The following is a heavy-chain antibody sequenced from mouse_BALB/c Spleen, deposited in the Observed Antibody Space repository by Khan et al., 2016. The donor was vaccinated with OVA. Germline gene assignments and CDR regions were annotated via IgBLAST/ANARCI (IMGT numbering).Heavy chain of an antibody. CDR1: GFDFSRYW. J-gene: IGHJ2*01. CDR3: ARPRYYGLYFDY. Sequence: EVKLLESGGGLVQPGGSLKLSCAASGFDFSRYWMSWVRQAPGKGLEWIGQINPDSSTINYTPSLKDKFTISRDDAKNTLYLQMSKVRSEDTALYYCARPRYYGLYFDYWGQGTTLTVSS. D-gene: IGHD1-1*01. V-gene: IGHV4-1*02. CDR2: INPDSSTI.